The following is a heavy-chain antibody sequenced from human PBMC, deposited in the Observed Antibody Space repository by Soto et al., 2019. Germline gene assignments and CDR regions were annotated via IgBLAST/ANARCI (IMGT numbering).Heavy chain of an antibody. Sequence: SETLSLTCTVSGGSVSSGSYYWSWIRQPPGKGLEWIGYIYYSGSTNYNPSLKSRVTISVDTSKNQFSLKLSSVTAADTAVYYCARDQKVITPRRFVFDIWGQGTIVTVSS. D-gene: IGHD3-22*01. J-gene: IGHJ3*02. CDR1: GGSVSSGSYY. V-gene: IGHV4-61*01. CDR2: IYYSGST. CDR3: ARDQKVITPRRFVFDI.